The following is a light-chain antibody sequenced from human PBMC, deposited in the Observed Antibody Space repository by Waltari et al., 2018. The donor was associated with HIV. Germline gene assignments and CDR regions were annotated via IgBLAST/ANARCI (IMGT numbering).Light chain of an antibody. CDR2: GAS. CDR1: QGMTSA. Sequence: AIQLTQSPSSLSASVGDRVTITCRASQGMTSALVWYQQKLGKTPVLLIYGASTLENGVPSRFSGSVSGTDFTLTISSLQPEDFATYYCQQFSSYPLTFGGGTKVEI. CDR3: QQFSSYPLT. J-gene: IGKJ4*01. V-gene: IGKV1-13*02.